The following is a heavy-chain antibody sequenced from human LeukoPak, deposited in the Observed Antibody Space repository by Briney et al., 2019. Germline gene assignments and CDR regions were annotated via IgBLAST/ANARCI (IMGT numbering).Heavy chain of an antibody. J-gene: IGHJ5*02. CDR3: AKEHSRYYYGSGSPNTPFDP. CDR2: ISKSGDNT. V-gene: IGHV3-23*01. CDR1: GFTFSDYD. D-gene: IGHD3-10*01. Sequence: PGGSLRLSCAASGFTFSDYDMGWVRQAPGKGLEWVSTISKSGDNTYYADSVKGRFTISRDNSKNTLYLQMNSLRAEDTAVYYCAKEHSRYYYGSGSPNTPFDPWGQGTLVTVSS.